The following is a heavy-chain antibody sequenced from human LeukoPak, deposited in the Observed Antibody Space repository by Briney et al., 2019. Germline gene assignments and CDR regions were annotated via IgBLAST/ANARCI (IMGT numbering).Heavy chain of an antibody. J-gene: IGHJ5*02. CDR2: IIPTFGTA. CDR3: ARGGYYDSSLFDP. V-gene: IGHV1-69*05. D-gene: IGHD3-22*01. Sequence: SVKVSCKASGGTFSSYAISWVRQAPGQGLEWMGGIIPTFGTANYAQKFQGRVTITTDESTSTAYMELSSLRSEDTAVYYCARGGYYDSSLFDPWGQGTLVTVSS. CDR1: GGTFSSYA.